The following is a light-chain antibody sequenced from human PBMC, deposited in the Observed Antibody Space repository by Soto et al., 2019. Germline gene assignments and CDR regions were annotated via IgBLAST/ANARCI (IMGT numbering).Light chain of an antibody. CDR3: SSYTSSSTLGV. CDR2: DVS. Sequence: QSARTQPASVSGSPGQSITISCTGTSSDVGGYNYVSWYQQHPGKAPKLMIYDVSNRPSGVSNRFSGSKSGNTASLTISGLQAEDEADYYCSSYTSSSTLGVFGTGTTVTDL. J-gene: IGLJ1*01. V-gene: IGLV2-14*01. CDR1: SSDVGGYNY.